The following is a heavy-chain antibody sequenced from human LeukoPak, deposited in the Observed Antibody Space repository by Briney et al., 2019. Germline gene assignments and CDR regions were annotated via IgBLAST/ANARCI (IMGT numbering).Heavy chain of an antibody. D-gene: IGHD3-10*01. Sequence: TGGSLRLSCEASGFSLSISGMNWVRQAPGKGLEWVSYISSSSDLMSCVDSVKGRFTVSRDNAKNSLFLQMNSLRDEDTAVYYCARVLRGLYNLGDWGQGTLVTVSS. J-gene: IGHJ4*02. CDR2: ISSSSDLM. CDR1: GFSLSISG. V-gene: IGHV3-48*02. CDR3: ARVLRGLYNLGD.